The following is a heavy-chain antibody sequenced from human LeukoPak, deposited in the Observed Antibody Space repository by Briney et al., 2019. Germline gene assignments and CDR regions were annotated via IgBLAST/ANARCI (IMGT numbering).Heavy chain of an antibody. J-gene: IGHJ4*02. V-gene: IGHV3-21*01. Sequence: PGGSLRLSCAASGFTFSSYNMNWVRQAPGKGLEWVSSISGSSSFISYADSMQGRFTISRDNARSSLYLQMNSLRAEDTAVYYCARDGLQAYYDSSGFFDYWGQGTLVTVSS. CDR1: GFTFSSYN. CDR3: ARDGLQAYYDSSGFFDY. CDR2: ISGSSSFI. D-gene: IGHD3-22*01.